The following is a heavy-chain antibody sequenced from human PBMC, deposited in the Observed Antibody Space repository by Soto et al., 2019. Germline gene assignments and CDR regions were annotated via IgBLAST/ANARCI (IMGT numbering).Heavy chain of an antibody. CDR1: EGTFSSET. D-gene: IGHD2-2*02. J-gene: IGHJ5*02. V-gene: IGHV1-69*01. CDR3: ATLVPAPIKLFPRLGWFAP. CDR2: FIPISETA. Sequence: QVQLVQSGAEVKKPGSSVKVSCKASEGTFSSETITWVRQAPGQGLEWMGGFIPISETATYAQNFRGRVTITADDSTSTVFLELSSLRSEDTAVYYCATLVPAPIKLFPRLGWFAPWGQGTLVTVSS.